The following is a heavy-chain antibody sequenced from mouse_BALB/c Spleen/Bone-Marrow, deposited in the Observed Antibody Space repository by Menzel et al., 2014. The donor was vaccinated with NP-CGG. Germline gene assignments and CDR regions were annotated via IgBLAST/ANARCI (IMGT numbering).Heavy chain of an antibody. D-gene: IGHD2-1*01. J-gene: IGHJ2*01. CDR2: IRDKANGYTT. Sequence: EVHLVESGGGLVQPGGSLRLSCATSGFTFTDYYMSWVRQPPGRALEWLGFIRDKANGYTTEYSASVKGRFTISRDNSQSIVYLQKNTLRTEDSATYYCARDDGNYHCFDYWGQGTTLTVSS. CDR3: ARDDGNYHCFDY. CDR1: GFTFTDYY. V-gene: IGHV7-3*02.